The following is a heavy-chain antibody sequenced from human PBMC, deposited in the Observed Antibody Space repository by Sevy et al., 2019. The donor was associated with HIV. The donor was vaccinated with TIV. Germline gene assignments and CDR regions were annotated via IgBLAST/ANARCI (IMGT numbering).Heavy chain of an antibody. J-gene: IGHJ3*02. CDR3: ARDVRRGEAFDI. CDR1: GFTFSSYA. V-gene: IGHV3-30-3*01. CDR2: ISYDGSNK. Sequence: GGSLRLSCAASGFTFSSYAMHWVRQAPGNGLEWVAVISYDGSNKYYADSVKGRFTISRDNSKNTLYLQMNSLRAEDTAVYYCARDVRRGEAFDIWGQGTMVTVSS. D-gene: IGHD3-10*01.